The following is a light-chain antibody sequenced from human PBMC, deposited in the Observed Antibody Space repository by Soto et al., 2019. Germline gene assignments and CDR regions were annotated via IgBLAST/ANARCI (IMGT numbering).Light chain of an antibody. CDR1: QSVSGN. CDR2: GAS. V-gene: IGKV3-15*01. J-gene: IGKJ5*01. CDR3: QQYNNWPPIT. Sequence: EIVMTQSPATLSVSPGQRATLSCRASQSVSGNLAWYQHKPGQAPRLLIYGASTRATGIPARFSGSGSGTEFTLTISSLQSADFAVYFCQQYNNWPPITVGHGTRLEIK.